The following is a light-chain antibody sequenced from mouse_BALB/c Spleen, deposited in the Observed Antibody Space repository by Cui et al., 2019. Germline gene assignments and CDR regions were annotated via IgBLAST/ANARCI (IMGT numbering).Light chain of an antibody. CDR3: QNDHSYPFR. J-gene: IGKJ4*01. Sequence: DIVMTQSPSSLSVSAGEKVTMSCKSSQSLLNSGNQKNYLAWYQQKPGQPPKLLIYGASTRESGVPDRFTGSGSGTDFTLTISSVQAEDLAVYYCQNDHSYPFRFGSGTKLEIK. CDR2: GAS. CDR1: QSLLNSGNQKNY. V-gene: IGKV8-28*01.